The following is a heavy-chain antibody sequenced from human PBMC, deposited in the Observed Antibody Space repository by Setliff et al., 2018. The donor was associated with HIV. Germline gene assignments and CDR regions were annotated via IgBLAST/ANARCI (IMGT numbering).Heavy chain of an antibody. Sequence: NPSETLSLTCTVSGDSISSGSYYWSWIRQPAGKGLEWIGRIYTSGSINYNPSLKSRVTITVATSQNHFSLKLSSVTAADTAVYYCARVSVMTAIAGWFDPWGQGTLVT. V-gene: IGHV4-61*02. CDR2: IYTSGSI. CDR3: ARVSVMTAIAGWFDP. D-gene: IGHD2-21*02. J-gene: IGHJ5*02. CDR1: GDSISSGSYY.